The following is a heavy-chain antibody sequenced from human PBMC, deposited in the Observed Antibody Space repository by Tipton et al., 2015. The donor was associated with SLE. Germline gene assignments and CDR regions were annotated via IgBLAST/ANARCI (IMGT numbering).Heavy chain of an antibody. Sequence: LRLSCGVNGGSSSGYYWSWIRQSPGKALEWIGDIHDSGHNIYNPSLKSRVSISVDTSNNQISLKLTSVTAADTAVYYCARGRVDYIRGTYRPSSLDYWGQGTQVTVSS. CDR2: IHDSGHN. D-gene: IGHD3-16*02. V-gene: IGHV4-34*01. CDR1: GGSSSGYY. J-gene: IGHJ4*02. CDR3: ARGRVDYIRGTYRPSSLDY.